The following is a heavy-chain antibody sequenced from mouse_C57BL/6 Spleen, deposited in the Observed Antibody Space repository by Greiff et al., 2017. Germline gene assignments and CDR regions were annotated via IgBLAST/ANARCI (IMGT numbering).Heavy chain of an antibody. V-gene: IGHV1-50*01. D-gene: IGHD1-1*01. J-gene: IGHJ4*01. Sequence: QVQLQQPGAELVKPGASVKLSCKASGYTFTSYWMQWVKQRPGQGLEWIGEIDPSDSYTNYNQKFKGKATLTVDTSSSTAYMQLSSLTSEDSAVYYCARTVVAGDYAMDYWGQGTSVTVSS. CDR2: IDPSDSYT. CDR3: ARTVVAGDYAMDY. CDR1: GYTFTSYW.